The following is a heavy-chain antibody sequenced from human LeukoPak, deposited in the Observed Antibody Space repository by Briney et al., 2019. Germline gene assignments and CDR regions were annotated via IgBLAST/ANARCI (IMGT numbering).Heavy chain of an antibody. J-gene: IGHJ4*02. CDR1: GGSISSSSYY. D-gene: IGHD2-15*01. CDR3: ASLPIPGYCSGGSCYSVMVLRDY. Sequence: SETLSLTCTVSGGSISSSSYYWGWIRQPPGKGLEWIGSIYYSGSTYYNPSLKGRVTISVDTSKNQFSLKLSSVTAADTAVYYCASLPIPGYCSGGSCYSVMVLRDYWGQGTLVTVSS. CDR2: IYYSGST. V-gene: IGHV4-39*01.